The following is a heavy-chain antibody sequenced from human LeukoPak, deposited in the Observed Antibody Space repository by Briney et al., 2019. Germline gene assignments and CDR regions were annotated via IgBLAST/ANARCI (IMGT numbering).Heavy chain of an antibody. D-gene: IGHD6-13*01. J-gene: IGHJ4*02. Sequence: GGSLRLSCAVPGFTFSNYGMRWIRQAPGKGLEWVAVISYDGSNKFYADSVKGRFTISRDNSKNTLYLQMNSLRAEDTAVYYCAKDPQFYSSSSRGDYWGQGTLVTVSS. CDR2: ISYDGSNK. CDR1: GFTFSNYG. V-gene: IGHV3-30*18. CDR3: AKDPQFYSSSSRGDY.